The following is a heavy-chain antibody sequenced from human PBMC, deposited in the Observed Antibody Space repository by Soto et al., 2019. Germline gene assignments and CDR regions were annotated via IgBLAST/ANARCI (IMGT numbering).Heavy chain of an antibody. CDR1: GFTFSSYW. D-gene: IGHD3-22*01. V-gene: IGHV3-7*03. CDR3: ARDSYYDSSGPHGDYYYGMDV. CDR2: IKQDGSEK. Sequence: GGALRLSCAASGFTFSSYWMSWVRQAPGKGLGWVATIKQDGSEKYYVDSVKGRFTISRDNAKNSLYLQMNSLRAEDTAVYYCARDSYYDSSGPHGDYYYGMDVWGQGTTVTVSS. J-gene: IGHJ6*02.